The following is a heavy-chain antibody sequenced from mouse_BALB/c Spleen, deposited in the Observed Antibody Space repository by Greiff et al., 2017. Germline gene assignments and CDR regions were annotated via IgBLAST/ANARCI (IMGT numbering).Heavy chain of an antibody. Sequence: VQLQQSGPGLVKPSQSLSLTCTVTGYSITSDYAWNWIRQFPGNKLEWMGYISYSGSTSYNPSLKSRISITRDTSKNQFFLQLNSVTTEDTATYYCARNDYDVDWFAYWGQGTLVTVSA. CDR1: GYSITSDYA. J-gene: IGHJ3*01. V-gene: IGHV3-2*02. D-gene: IGHD2-4*01. CDR2: ISYSGST. CDR3: ARNDYDVDWFAY.